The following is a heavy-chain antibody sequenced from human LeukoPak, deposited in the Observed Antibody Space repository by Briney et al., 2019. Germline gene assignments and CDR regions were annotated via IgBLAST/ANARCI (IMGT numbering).Heavy chain of an antibody. J-gene: IGHJ4*02. CDR2: IYSGSST. V-gene: IGHV3-66*02. Sequence: QTGGSLRLSCAASGFTFSSYAMSWVRQAPGKGLEWVSVIYSGSSTYYADSVKGRFTISRDNSKNTLYLQMNSLRAEDTAVYYCARGGITDPLHYFDYWGQGTLVTVSS. CDR1: GFTFSSYA. D-gene: IGHD1-26*01. CDR3: ARGGITDPLHYFDY.